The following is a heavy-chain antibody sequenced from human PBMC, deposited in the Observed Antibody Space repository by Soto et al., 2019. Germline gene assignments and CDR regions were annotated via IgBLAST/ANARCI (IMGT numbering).Heavy chain of an antibody. CDR3: GRDPDGDYVGAFEM. D-gene: IGHD4-17*01. V-gene: IGHV3-23*01. Sequence: EVQFLESGGDLVQPGGSLRLSCAASGFTFSNYAMTWVRQTAEKGLEWVSSIWETGDKTVYADAVKGRFTISRDNSENTLFLLMNSLSAEDTAVYFCGRDPDGDYVGAFEMWGLGTMATVSS. CDR1: GFTFSNYA. CDR2: IWETGDKT. J-gene: IGHJ3*02.